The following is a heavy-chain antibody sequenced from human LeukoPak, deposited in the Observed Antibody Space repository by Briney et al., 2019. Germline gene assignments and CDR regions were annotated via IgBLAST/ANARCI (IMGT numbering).Heavy chain of an antibody. Sequence: GGSLRLSCAASGFTFSSYGMHWVRQAPGKGLEWVAVIWYDGSNKYYADSVKGRFTISRDNSKNTLYLQMNSLRAEDTAVYYCAKDYDYGGNPGVFNWFDPWGQGTLVTVSS. CDR2: IWYDGSNK. V-gene: IGHV3-33*06. CDR3: AKDYDYGGNPGVFNWFDP. D-gene: IGHD4-23*01. J-gene: IGHJ5*02. CDR1: GFTFSSYG.